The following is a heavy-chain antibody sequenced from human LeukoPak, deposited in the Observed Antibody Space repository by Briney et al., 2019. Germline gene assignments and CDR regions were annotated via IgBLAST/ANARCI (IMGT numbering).Heavy chain of an antibody. CDR1: GYTFTSYG. CDR3: ARGSRIRLLWFGELLY. Sequence: ASVKVSFKASGYTFTSYGISWVRQAPGQGLEWMGWISAYNGNTNYAQKFQGRVTMTRNTSISTAYMELSSLRSEDTAVYYCARGSRIRLLWFGELLYWGQGTLVTVSS. CDR2: ISAYNGNT. V-gene: IGHV1-18*01. D-gene: IGHD3-10*01. J-gene: IGHJ4*02.